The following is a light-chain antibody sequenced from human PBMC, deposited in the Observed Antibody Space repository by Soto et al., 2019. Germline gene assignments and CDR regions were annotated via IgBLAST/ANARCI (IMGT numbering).Light chain of an antibody. Sequence: ALTQPASVSGSPGQSITISCTGTSSDVGSYNLVSWYQQHPGKAPKLMIYEGSKRPSGVSNRFSGSKSGNTASLTISGLQAEDEADYYCCSYAGSSTFAYVFGTGTKVTV. CDR3: CSYAGSSTFAYV. CDR2: EGS. CDR1: SSDVGSYNL. J-gene: IGLJ1*01. V-gene: IGLV2-23*03.